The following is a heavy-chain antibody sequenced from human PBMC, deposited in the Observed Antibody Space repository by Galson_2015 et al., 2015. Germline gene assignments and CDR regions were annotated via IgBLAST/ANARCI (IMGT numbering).Heavy chain of an antibody. CDR1: GYTFTSYY. D-gene: IGHD2-2*01. CDR3: ARGRNQLPHYYYYMDV. J-gene: IGHJ6*03. Sequence: SVKVSCKASGYTFTSYYMHWVRQAPGQGLEWMGIINPSGGSTSYAQKFQGRVTMTRDTSTSTVYMELSSLRSEDTAVCYCARGRNQLPHYYYYMDVWGKGTTVIVSS. CDR2: INPSGGST. V-gene: IGHV1-46*01.